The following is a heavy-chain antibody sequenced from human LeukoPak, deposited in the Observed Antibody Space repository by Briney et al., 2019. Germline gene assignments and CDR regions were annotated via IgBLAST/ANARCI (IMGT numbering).Heavy chain of an antibody. D-gene: IGHD6-13*01. V-gene: IGHV3-23*01. CDR1: GFTFSSYA. CDR3: ARDHQAATDAFDI. CDR2: ISGSGGST. Sequence: GGSLRLSCAASGFTFSSYAMSWVRQAPGKGLEWVSAISGSGGSTYYADSVKGRFTISRDNSKNTLYLQTNSLRAEDTALYHCARDHQAATDAFDIWGQGTMVTVSS. J-gene: IGHJ3*02.